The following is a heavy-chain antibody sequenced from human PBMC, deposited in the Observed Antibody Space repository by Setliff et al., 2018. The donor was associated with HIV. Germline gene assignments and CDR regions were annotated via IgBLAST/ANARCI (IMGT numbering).Heavy chain of an antibody. J-gene: IGHJ4*02. D-gene: IGHD3-22*01. Sequence: SETLSLTCAVYGGSFSGYYWSWIRQPPGKGLEWIGEINHSGSTNYNPSLKSRLTISVDTSKNQFSLKLNSVTAADTAVYYCARLYYDSTGMLGYYFDYWGQGTLVTVSS. CDR3: ARLYYDSTGMLGYYFDY. CDR1: GGSFSGYY. V-gene: IGHV4-34*01. CDR2: INHSGST.